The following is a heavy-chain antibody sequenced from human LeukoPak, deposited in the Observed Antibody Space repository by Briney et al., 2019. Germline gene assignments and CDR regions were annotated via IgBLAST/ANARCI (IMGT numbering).Heavy chain of an antibody. CDR3: ARVVPAAMGGGYFDY. V-gene: IGHV4-61*02. D-gene: IGHD2-2*01. J-gene: IGHJ4*02. Sequence: SQTLSLTCTVSGVSISSGSYYWRWIRQPAGKGLEWIGRIYTSGSTNYNPSLKSRITISVDTSKTQFSLKLSSVTAADTAVYYCARVVPAAMGGGYFDYWGQGTLVTVSS. CDR1: GVSISSGSYY. CDR2: IYTSGST.